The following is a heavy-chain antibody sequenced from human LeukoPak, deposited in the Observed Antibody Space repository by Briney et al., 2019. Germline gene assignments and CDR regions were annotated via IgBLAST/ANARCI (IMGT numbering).Heavy chain of an antibody. CDR2: IKSKTDGGTT. J-gene: IGHJ4*02. Sequence: GGSLRLSCAASGFTFSNAWTNWVRQAPGEGLEWVGRIKSKTDGGTTDYAAPVKGRFTISRDDSKNTLYLQMNSLKTEDTAVYYCSTTYYYDSSEGYWGQGTLVTVSS. V-gene: IGHV3-15*07. CDR1: GFTFSNAW. D-gene: IGHD3-22*01. CDR3: STTYYYDSSEGY.